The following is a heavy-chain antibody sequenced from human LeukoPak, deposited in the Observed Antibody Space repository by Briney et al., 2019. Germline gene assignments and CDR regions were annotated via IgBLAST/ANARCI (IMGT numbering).Heavy chain of an antibody. CDR3: AGRYSFDAFDI. Sequence: SETLSLTCAVYGGSFSGYYWSWIRQPPGKGLEWIGEISHSGSTNYNPSLKSRVTISVDTSKNQFSLKLSSVTAADTAVYYCAGRYSFDAFDIWGQGTMVTVSS. D-gene: IGHD5-18*01. V-gene: IGHV4-34*01. CDR1: GGSFSGYY. J-gene: IGHJ3*02. CDR2: ISHSGST.